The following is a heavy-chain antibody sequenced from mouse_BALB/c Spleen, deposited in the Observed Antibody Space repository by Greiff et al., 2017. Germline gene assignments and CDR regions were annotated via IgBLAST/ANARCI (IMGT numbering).Heavy chain of an antibody. J-gene: IGHJ4*01. CDR3: ARITYAMDY. Sequence: VKLVESGPGLVQPSQSLSITCTVSGFSLTSYGVHWVRQSPGKGLEWLGVIWSGGSTDYNAAFISRLSISKDNSKSQVFLKMNSLQTDDTARYYCARITYAMDYWGQGTSVTVSS. V-gene: IGHV2-2*01. CDR2: IWSGGST. CDR1: GFSLTSYG.